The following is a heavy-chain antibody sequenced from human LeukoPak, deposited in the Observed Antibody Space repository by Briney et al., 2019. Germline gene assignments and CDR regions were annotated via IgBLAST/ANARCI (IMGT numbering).Heavy chain of an antibody. Sequence: PGGSLRLSCAASGFTFSSYAMSWVRQAPGKGLEWVSAISGSGGSTYYADSVKGRFTISRDNSKNTLYLQMNSLRAEDTAIYYCAKTPSLASTYYDFWSGYNYYYMDVWGKGTTVTVSS. CDR3: AKTPSLASTYYDFWSGYNYYYMDV. CDR1: GFTFSSYA. CDR2: ISGSGGST. V-gene: IGHV3-23*01. D-gene: IGHD3-3*01. J-gene: IGHJ6*03.